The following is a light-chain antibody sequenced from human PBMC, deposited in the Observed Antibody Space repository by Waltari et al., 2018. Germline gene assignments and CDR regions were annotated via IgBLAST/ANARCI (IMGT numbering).Light chain of an antibody. Sequence: ETVMTQSPATLSVSPGGRATLSCRASQSLGTNLAWYQQKPGQAPRLLIYGASSRATGVPARCSGSGSGTDFTLTSSSLQSEDFVVYYCQQYNNWPLYTFGQGTKLEI. V-gene: IGKV3-15*01. CDR2: GAS. CDR1: QSLGTN. CDR3: QQYNNWPLYT. J-gene: IGKJ2*01.